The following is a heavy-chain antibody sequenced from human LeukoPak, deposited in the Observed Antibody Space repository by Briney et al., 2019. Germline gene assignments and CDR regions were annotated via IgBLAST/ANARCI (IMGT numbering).Heavy chain of an antibody. Sequence: GRSLRLSCAASGFTFSSYGMHWVRQAPGKGLEWVAVISYDGSNKYYADSVKGRFTISRDNSKNTLYLQMNSLRAEDTAVYYCAKDVYSSSLNHYEYFQHWGQGTLVTVSS. J-gene: IGHJ1*01. D-gene: IGHD6-13*01. CDR3: AKDVYSSSLNHYEYFQH. CDR1: GFTFSSYG. CDR2: ISYDGSNK. V-gene: IGHV3-30*18.